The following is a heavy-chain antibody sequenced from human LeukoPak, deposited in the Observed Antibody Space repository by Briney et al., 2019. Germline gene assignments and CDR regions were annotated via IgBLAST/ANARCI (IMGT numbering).Heavy chain of an antibody. D-gene: IGHD3-10*01. J-gene: IGHJ4*02. CDR3: ARDLQLYYYGSGSVDY. V-gene: IGHV7-4-1*02. CDR1: GFTFSSYA. CDR2: INTNTGIP. Sequence: GGSLRLSCAASGFTFSSYAMNWVRQAPGQGLEWMGWINTNTGIPTFAQGFTGRFLFSLDTSVSTAYLQISSLKAEDTAMYYCARDLQLYYYGSGSVDYWGQGTLVTVSS.